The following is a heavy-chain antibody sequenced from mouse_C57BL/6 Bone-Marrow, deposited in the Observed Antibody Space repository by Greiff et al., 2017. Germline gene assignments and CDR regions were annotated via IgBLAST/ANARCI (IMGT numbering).Heavy chain of an antibody. V-gene: IGHV1-54*01. D-gene: IGHD1-1*01. Sequence: QVQLQQSGAELVRPGTSVKVSCKASGYAFTNYLIEWVKQRPGQGLEWIGVINPGSGGTNYNEKFKGKATLTADKSSSTAYMQLSSLTSEDSAVYFCARKEYGSMRDYFDYWGQGTTLTVSS. CDR1: GYAFTNYL. J-gene: IGHJ2*01. CDR2: INPGSGGT. CDR3: ARKEYGSMRDYFDY.